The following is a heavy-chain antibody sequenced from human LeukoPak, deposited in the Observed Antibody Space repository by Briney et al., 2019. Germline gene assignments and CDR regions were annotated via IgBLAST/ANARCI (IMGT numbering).Heavy chain of an antibody. CDR2: INTNTGNP. J-gene: IGHJ4*02. CDR3: ARKAMRSSWDFDY. Sequence: ASVKVSCKASGYTFTNYAMNWVRQAPGQGLEWMGWINTNTGNPTYAQDFTGRFVFSLGTSVSTAYLQISSLKAEDTAVYYCARKAMRSSWDFDYWGQGNLVTVSS. D-gene: IGHD6-13*01. V-gene: IGHV7-4-1*02. CDR1: GYTFTNYA.